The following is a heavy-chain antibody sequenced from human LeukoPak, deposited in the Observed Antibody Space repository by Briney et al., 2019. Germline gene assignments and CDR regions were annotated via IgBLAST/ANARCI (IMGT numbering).Heavy chain of an antibody. V-gene: IGHV1-18*01. CDR1: GYTFTSYG. Sequence: ASVKVSCKASGYTFTSYGISWVRQAPGQGLEWMGWISAYNGNTNYAQKLQGRVTMTTDTSTSTAYMELRSLRSDDTAVYYCARGVDDFWSGYSMYCSDYWGQGTLVTVSS. CDR2: ISAYNGNT. D-gene: IGHD3-3*01. J-gene: IGHJ4*02. CDR3: ARGVDDFWSGYSMYCSDY.